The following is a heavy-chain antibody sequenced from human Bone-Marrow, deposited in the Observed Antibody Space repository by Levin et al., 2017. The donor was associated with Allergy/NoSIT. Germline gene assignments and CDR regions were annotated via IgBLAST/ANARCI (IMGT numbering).Heavy chain of an antibody. CDR2: IGGSGSSK. V-gene: IGHV3-11*01. CDR1: GFTFSDYY. D-gene: IGHD5-18*01. Sequence: GESLKISCAASGFTFSDYYMSWIRQAPGKGLEWVSYIGGSGSSKFYADSVKGRFTISRDNAKNSLYLQMNSLRAEETAVYYCARERGWRGYSYYRDVWGKGTTVTVSS. J-gene: IGHJ6*03. CDR3: ARERGWRGYSYYRDV.